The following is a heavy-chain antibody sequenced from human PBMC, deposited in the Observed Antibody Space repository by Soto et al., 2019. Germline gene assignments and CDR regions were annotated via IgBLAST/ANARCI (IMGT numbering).Heavy chain of an antibody. CDR1: GGSISSYY. Sequence: LSLTCTVSGGSISSYYWSWIRQPPGKGLEWIGYIYYSGSTNYNPSLKSRVTISVDTSKNQFSLKLSSVTAADTAVYYCARERGNILTGYYYFDYWGQGTLVTVSS. J-gene: IGHJ4*02. CDR2: IYYSGST. V-gene: IGHV4-59*01. CDR3: ARERGNILTGYYYFDY. D-gene: IGHD3-9*01.